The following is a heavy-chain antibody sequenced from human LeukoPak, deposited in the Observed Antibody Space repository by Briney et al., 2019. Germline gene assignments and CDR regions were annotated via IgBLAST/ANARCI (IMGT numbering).Heavy chain of an antibody. Sequence: PGGSLRLSCAASGFTFSSYSMNWVRQAPGKGLEWVSSISSSGSTIYYADSVKGRFTISRDNAKNSLYLQMNSLRAEDTAVYYCARDRGWGYYGSGSSYYFDYWGQGTLVTVSS. V-gene: IGHV3-21*04. CDR2: ISSSGSTI. CDR3: ARDRGWGYYGSGSSYYFDY. J-gene: IGHJ4*02. CDR1: GFTFSSYS. D-gene: IGHD3-10*01.